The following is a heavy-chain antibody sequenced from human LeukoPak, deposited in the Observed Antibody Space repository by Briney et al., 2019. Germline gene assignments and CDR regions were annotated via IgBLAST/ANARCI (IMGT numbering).Heavy chain of an antibody. V-gene: IGHV3-23*01. D-gene: IGHD2-8*01. CDR2: ISGSGGST. CDR3: AAHCTNGVCYTGWGAFDI. CDR1: GGSFSGYY. J-gene: IGHJ3*02. Sequence: ETLSLTCAVYGGSFSGYYWSWIRQPPGKGLEWVSAISGSGGSTYYADSVKGRFTISRDNSKNTLYLQMNSLRAEDTAVYYCAAHCTNGVCYTGWGAFDIWGQGTMVTVSS.